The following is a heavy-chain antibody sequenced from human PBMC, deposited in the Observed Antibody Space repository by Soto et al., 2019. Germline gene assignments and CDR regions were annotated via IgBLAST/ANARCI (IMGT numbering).Heavy chain of an antibody. Sequence: QVQLVQSGAEVKKPGASVKVSCKASGYTFTSYGISWVRQAPGQGLEWMGWISAYNGNTNYAQKLQGRVTMTTDTSPSRADMEMRSLRSDDTAVYYCARDAGPIAVAGPGFTDYWGQGTLVTVSS. CDR3: ARDAGPIAVAGPGFTDY. J-gene: IGHJ4*02. D-gene: IGHD6-19*01. CDR1: GYTFTSYG. V-gene: IGHV1-18*01. CDR2: ISAYNGNT.